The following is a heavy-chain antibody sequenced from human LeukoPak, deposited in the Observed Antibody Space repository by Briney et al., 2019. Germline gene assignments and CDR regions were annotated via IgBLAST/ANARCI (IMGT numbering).Heavy chain of an antibody. CDR1: GGSISSYY. V-gene: IGHV4-59*01. J-gene: IGHJ5*02. Sequence: SETLSLTCTVSGGSISSYYWSWIRQPPGKGLEWIGYIYYSGSTNYNPSLKSRVTISVDTSKNQFSLKLSSVTAADTAVYYCARGRITMVRGVIIGNWFGPWGQGTLVTVSS. CDR3: ARGRITMVRGVIIGNWFGP. CDR2: IYYSGST. D-gene: IGHD3-10*01.